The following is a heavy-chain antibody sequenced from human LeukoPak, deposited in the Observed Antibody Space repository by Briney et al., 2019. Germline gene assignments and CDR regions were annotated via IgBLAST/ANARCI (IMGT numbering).Heavy chain of an antibody. J-gene: IGHJ1*01. Sequence: PGGSLRLSCAASGFTFSSYAMSWVRQAPGKGLEWVSAISGSGGSTYYADSVKGRFTISRDNSKNTVYLQMNSLRAEDTAVYYCAKDSSGYYTEYFQHWGQGTLVTVSS. CDR1: GFTFSSYA. CDR3: AKDSSGYYTEYFQH. D-gene: IGHD6-19*01. CDR2: ISGSGGST. V-gene: IGHV3-23*01.